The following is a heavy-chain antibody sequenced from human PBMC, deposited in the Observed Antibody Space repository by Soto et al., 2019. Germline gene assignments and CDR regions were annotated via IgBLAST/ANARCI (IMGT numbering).Heavy chain of an antibody. CDR2: ISSSGATI. CDR3: ARDVLGASNYNH. J-gene: IGHJ5*02. Sequence: EVQLVESGGDLVKPGGSLRLSCAASGFTFSSYEMNWVRQAPGKGLEWVSYISSSGATIYYADSVKGRFTVSRDNAKNSLYLQMNSLRAEDTAVYYCARDVLGASNYNHWGQGTLVTVSS. CDR1: GFTFSSYE. D-gene: IGHD4-4*01. V-gene: IGHV3-48*03.